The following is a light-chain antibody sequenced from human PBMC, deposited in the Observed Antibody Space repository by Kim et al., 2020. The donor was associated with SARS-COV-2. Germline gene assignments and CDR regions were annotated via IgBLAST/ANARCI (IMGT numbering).Light chain of an antibody. CDR1: NIEYKA. CDR3: QVRDSTTDHVV. CDR2: SDH. Sequence: SYELTQPPSVSVAPGMTASITCEGNNIEYKAVHWYQQKPGQAPVLVIYSDHDRPSKIPERFSGSNSGNTATLTVSRVEARDEADYYCQVRDSTTDHVVF. J-gene: IGLJ2*01. V-gene: IGLV3-21*04.